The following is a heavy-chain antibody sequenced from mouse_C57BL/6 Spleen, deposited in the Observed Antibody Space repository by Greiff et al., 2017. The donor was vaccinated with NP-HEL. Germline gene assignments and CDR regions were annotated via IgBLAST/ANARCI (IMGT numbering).Heavy chain of an antibody. CDR2: INPNNGGT. CDR1: GYTFTDYN. CDR3: ARRGYYDPYAMDY. J-gene: IGHJ4*01. V-gene: IGHV1-18*01. Sequence: EVKLVESGPELVKPGASVKIPCKASGYTFTDYNMDWVKQSHGKSLEWIGDINPNNGGTIYNQKFKGKATLTVDKSSSTAYMELRSLTSEDTAVYYCARRGYYDPYAMDYWGQGTSVTVSS. D-gene: IGHD2-4*01.